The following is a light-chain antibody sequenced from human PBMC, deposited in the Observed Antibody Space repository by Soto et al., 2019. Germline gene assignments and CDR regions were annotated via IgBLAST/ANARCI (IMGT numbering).Light chain of an antibody. V-gene: IGKV3-15*01. CDR3: QQYDNLPLT. CDR2: GAS. CDR1: QSVGSN. Sequence: ERVMTQSPATLSVSPGERATLSCMASQSVGSNLAWYQQKPGQAPRLLIFGASSRATGVPARFSGSGSGTELTLTINSLQYEDFAVYFCQQYDNLPLTFGHGTKVDIK. J-gene: IGKJ1*01.